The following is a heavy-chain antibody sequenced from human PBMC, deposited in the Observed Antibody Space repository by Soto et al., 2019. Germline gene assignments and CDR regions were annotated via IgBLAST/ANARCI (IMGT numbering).Heavy chain of an antibody. Sequence: SQTLSLTCAISGDSVSSNSASWNWIRQSPSRGLEWLGRTYYRSKWYNDYAVSVKSRITINPDTSKNQFSLQLNSVTPEDTAVYYCARVFYCTNGVCYRPFGYWGQGTLVTVSS. CDR2: TYYRSKWYN. CDR3: ARVFYCTNGVCYRPFGY. CDR1: GDSVSSNSAS. J-gene: IGHJ4*02. V-gene: IGHV6-1*01. D-gene: IGHD2-8*01.